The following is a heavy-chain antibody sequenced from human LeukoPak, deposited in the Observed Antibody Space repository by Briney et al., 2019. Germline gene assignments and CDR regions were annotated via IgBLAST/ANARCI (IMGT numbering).Heavy chain of an antibody. CDR3: ARVELPDYFGVYHFDH. CDR1: GFTFSSFA. D-gene: IGHD2/OR15-2a*01. Sequence: GGSLRLSCAASGFTFSSFAMSWVRQAPGKGLEWVSSIGGTGTVTYYGDSVKGRFTISRDNSKKTVHPEMSGLRADDTAVYFCARVELPDYFGVYHFDHWGQGTLVTVSP. CDR2: IGGTGTVT. V-gene: IGHV3-23*01. J-gene: IGHJ4*02.